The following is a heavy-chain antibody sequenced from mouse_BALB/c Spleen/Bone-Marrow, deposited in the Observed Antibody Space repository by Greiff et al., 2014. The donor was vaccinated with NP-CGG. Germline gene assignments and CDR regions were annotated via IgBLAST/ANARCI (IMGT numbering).Heavy chain of an antibody. D-gene: IGHD1-2*01. Sequence: QLQQSGAELVKPGASVKLSCTASGFNIKDTYMHWAKQRPEQGLEWIGRIDPANGNTKYDPKFQGKATITADTSSNTAYLQLSSLTSEDTAVYYCARGGTTATWYFDVWGAGTTVTVSS. V-gene: IGHV14-3*02. CDR1: GFNIKDTY. CDR2: IDPANGNT. CDR3: ARGGTTATWYFDV. J-gene: IGHJ1*01.